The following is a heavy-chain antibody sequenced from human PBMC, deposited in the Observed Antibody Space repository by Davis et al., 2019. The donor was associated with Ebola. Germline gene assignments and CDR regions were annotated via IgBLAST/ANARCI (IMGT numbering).Heavy chain of an antibody. CDR1: GYTFTSYA. Sequence: SVKVSCKASGYTFTSYAISWVRQAPGQGLEWMGGIIPIFGTANYAQKFQGRVTITADKSTSTAYMELSSLRSEDTAVYYCARDPTSYSSSSHYWGQGTLVTVSS. J-gene: IGHJ4*02. CDR2: IIPIFGTA. V-gene: IGHV1-69*06. D-gene: IGHD6-6*01. CDR3: ARDPTSYSSSSHY.